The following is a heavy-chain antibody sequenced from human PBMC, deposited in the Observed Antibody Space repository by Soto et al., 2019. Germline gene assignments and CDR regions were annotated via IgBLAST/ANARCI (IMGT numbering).Heavy chain of an antibody. D-gene: IGHD3-22*01. Sequence: SETLSLTCTVSGGSVSSSSYSWGWIRQSPGKGLEWIGTIYSSENTYYNPSLLSRVTIFVDTSKNQFSLKLSSVTAADTAVYYCARTHTPQPPLYYYDSSGYPPPVGFDYWGQGTLVTVSS. CDR1: GGSVSSSSYS. CDR2: IYSSENT. J-gene: IGHJ4*02. CDR3: ARTHTPQPPLYYYDSSGYPPPVGFDY. V-gene: IGHV4-39*07.